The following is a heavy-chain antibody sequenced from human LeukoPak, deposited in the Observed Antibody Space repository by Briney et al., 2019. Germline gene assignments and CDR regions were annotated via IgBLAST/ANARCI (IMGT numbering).Heavy chain of an antibody. V-gene: IGHV3-7*01. CDR1: GFSLSTYW. CDR2: INPGGTET. J-gene: IGHJ4*02. CDR3: GRFGYVAGVDL. Sequence: QPGGSLRLSCAASGFSLSTYWVTWVRQAPGTGLEWVANINPGGTETYYVEPVKGRFTISRDNAKNLVYLQMNSLRAEDSAVYHCGRFGYVAGVDLWGQGTRVSVSS. D-gene: IGHD6-19*01.